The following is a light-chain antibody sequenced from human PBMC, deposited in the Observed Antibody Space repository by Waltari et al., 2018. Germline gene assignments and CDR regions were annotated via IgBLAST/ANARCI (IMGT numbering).Light chain of an antibody. J-gene: IGKJ4*01. CDR3: QQYYEWPLT. Sequence: DIQMTQSPSSVSASVGDRVTITCRASQGISTWLGWYQQKPGKAPKPLIYAASSLQSGVPSRFSGSGSGTEFTLTISSLQPEDFAVYYCQQYYEWPLTFGGGTKVEIK. CDR1: QGISTW. CDR2: AAS. V-gene: IGKV1-12*01.